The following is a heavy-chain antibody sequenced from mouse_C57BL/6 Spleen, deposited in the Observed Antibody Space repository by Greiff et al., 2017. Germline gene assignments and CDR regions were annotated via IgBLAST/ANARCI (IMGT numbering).Heavy chain of an antibody. D-gene: IGHD2-4*01. CDR1: GFTFSDYY. CDR2: ISNGGGST. Sequence: EVKLQESGGGLVQPGGSLKLSCAASGFTFSDYYMYWVRQTPGKRLEWVAYISNGGGSTYYPDTVKGRFTISGDNAKNTQYLQMSRLKSEDTAKYYCTRAYDYDGAWFDYWGQGTLVTVSA. CDR3: TRAYDYDGAWFDY. J-gene: IGHJ3*01. V-gene: IGHV5-12*01.